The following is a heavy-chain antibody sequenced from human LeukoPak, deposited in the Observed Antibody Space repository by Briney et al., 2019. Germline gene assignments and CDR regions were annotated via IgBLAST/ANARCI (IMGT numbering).Heavy chain of an antibody. D-gene: IGHD2-15*01. V-gene: IGHV4-34*01. CDR1: GGSFSDYD. Sequence: SETLSLTCAVYGGSFSDYDWSWIRQPPGKGLEWIGEINHSGSTNYNPSLKSRVTMSVDTSKSQFSLKLSSVTAADTAVYFCAGRGYCSGDTCPPGYWGQGTLDTVSS. J-gene: IGHJ4*02. CDR3: AGRGYCSGDTCPPGY. CDR2: INHSGST.